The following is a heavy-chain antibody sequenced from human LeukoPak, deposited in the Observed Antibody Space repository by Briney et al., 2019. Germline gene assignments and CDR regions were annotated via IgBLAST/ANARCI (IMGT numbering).Heavy chain of an antibody. CDR3: ARDKGDYHTSGSLFVF. J-gene: IGHJ4*02. V-gene: IGHV3-33*01. CDR1: GFTFSSHG. Sequence: PGGSLRLSCVASGFTFSSHGMHWVRQAPGKGLEWVAVIWYDGSNKFYADSVKGRFTTSRDNSKNTLYLQMNSLRAEDTAVYYCARDKGDYHTSGSLFVFGGQGTLVSVSS. D-gene: IGHD3-22*01. CDR2: IWYDGSNK.